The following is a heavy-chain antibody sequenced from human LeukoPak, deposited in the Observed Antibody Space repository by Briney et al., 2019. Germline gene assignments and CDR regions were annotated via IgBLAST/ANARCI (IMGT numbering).Heavy chain of an antibody. V-gene: IGHV1-18*01. CDR3: ARARGSRESYYYYMDV. J-gene: IGHJ6*03. Sequence: GASVKVSCKASGYTFTSYGISWVRQAPGQGLEWMGWISAYNGNTNYAQKLQGRVTMTTDTSTSTAYMELRSLRSDDTAVYYCARARGSRESYYYYMDVWGKGTTVTVSS. D-gene: IGHD2-15*01. CDR1: GYTFTSYG. CDR2: ISAYNGNT.